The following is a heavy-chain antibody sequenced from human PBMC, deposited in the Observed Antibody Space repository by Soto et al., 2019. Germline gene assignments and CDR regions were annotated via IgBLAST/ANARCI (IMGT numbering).Heavy chain of an antibody. CDR2: IYYSGST. Sequence: PSETRSRTYPVSGGSVSSGSYYWSCIRHPPGKGLEWIGYIYYSGSTNYNPSLKSRVTISVDTSKNQFSLKLSSVTAADTSVYYCARGYDYGGNGPWFDPWAQGTLVTVSS. J-gene: IGHJ5*02. CDR3: ARGYDYGGNGPWFDP. V-gene: IGHV4-61*01. CDR1: GGSVSSGSYY. D-gene: IGHD4-17*01.